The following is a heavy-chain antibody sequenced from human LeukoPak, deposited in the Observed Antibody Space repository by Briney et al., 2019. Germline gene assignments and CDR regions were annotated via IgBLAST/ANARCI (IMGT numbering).Heavy chain of an antibody. D-gene: IGHD3-22*01. CDR2: ISWDGTT. J-gene: IGHJ4*02. V-gene: IGHV3-43*01. Sequence: GGSLRLSCSASGFIFEDYTMHWVRQAPGKTLEWVSLISWDGTTYYTDSLKGRFTISRDNSKNSLYLQMDTLRREDTAFYYCVKDLSYASSGSGFAQWGQGTLATVPS. CDR3: VKDLSYASSGSGFAQ. CDR1: GFIFEDYT.